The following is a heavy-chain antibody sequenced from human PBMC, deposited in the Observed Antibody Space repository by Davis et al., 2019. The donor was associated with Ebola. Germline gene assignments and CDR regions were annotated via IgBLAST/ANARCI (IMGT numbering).Heavy chain of an antibody. D-gene: IGHD3-3*01. CDR3: ASLYYDFWSGGYYYYGMDV. CDR1: GGSISSSSYY. J-gene: IGHJ6*02. Sequence: SETLSLTCTVSGGSISSSSYYWGWIRQPPGKGLEWIGSIYYSGSTYYNPSLKSRVTISVDTSKNQFALKLSAVTAADTAVYYCASLYYDFWSGGYYYYGMDVWGQGTTVTVSS. V-gene: IGHV4-39*01. CDR2: IYYSGST.